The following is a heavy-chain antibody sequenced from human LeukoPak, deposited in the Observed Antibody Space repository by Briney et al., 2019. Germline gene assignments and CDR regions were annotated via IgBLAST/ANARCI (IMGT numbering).Heavy chain of an antibody. J-gene: IGHJ6*03. V-gene: IGHV1-58*01. CDR3: AADVGYCSSTSCSTYYYYMDV. D-gene: IGHD2-2*01. CDR2: IVAGSGNT. CDR1: GFTFTSSA. Sequence: SVKVSCKASGFTFTSSAVQWVRQARGQRLEWIGWIVAGSGNTNYAQKFQERVTITRDMSTSTAYMELSSLRSEDTAVYYCAADVGYCSSTSCSTYYYYMDVWGKGTTVTVSS.